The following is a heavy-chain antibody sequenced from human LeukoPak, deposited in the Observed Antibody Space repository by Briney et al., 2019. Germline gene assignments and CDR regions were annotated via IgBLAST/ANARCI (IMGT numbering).Heavy chain of an antibody. CDR3: AGDRSYNWFDP. D-gene: IGHD2-15*01. CDR2: IYYTGRT. CDR1: GGSFSGYY. J-gene: IGHJ5*02. Sequence: SETLSLTCAVYGGSFSGYYWSWIRQSPGKGLEWIAYIYYTGRTNYNPSLKSRVTISVDTSKNQFSLKLSSVTAADTAVYYCAGDRSYNWFDPWGQGTLVTVSS. V-gene: IGHV4-59*01.